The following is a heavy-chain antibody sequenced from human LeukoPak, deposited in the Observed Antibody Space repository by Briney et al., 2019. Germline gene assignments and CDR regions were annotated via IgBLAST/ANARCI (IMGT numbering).Heavy chain of an antibody. Sequence: GESLKISCKTLAYSFTSYWIGWVRQMPGKGPEWIGIINPGDSETRYNPSFQGHVAISADTSISTAYLQWTSLQDSDTAIYYCASVGYDTSGYDAFDTWGQGTRVTVSS. D-gene: IGHD3-22*01. V-gene: IGHV5-51*01. CDR3: ASVGYDTSGYDAFDT. CDR2: INPGDSET. CDR1: AYSFTSYW. J-gene: IGHJ3*02.